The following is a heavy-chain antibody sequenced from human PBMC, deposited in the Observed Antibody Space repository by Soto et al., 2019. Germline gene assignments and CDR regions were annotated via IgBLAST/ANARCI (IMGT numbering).Heavy chain of an antibody. V-gene: IGHV3-23*01. CDR2: ISGSGAST. CDR1: GFTFNNYA. J-gene: IGHJ3*02. CDR3: VKEGYYDILTGYSTDAFDI. D-gene: IGHD3-9*01. Sequence: VQLLESGGGLVQPGGSLRLSCVASGFTFNNYAINWVRQAPGKGLEWVLSISGSGASTYYADFVKGRFTISRDNSKNTLYLQMNSLRVEDTAVYYCVKEGYYDILTGYSTDAFDIWGQGTMVTVSS.